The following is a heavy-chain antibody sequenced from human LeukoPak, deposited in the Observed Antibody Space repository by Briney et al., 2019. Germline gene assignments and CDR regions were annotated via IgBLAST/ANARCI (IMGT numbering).Heavy chain of an antibody. J-gene: IGHJ4*02. CDR3: AKGSRGWLARGDY. CDR2: ISGSGGST. Sequence: GGSLRLSCAASGFTFSSHGMHWVRQAPGKGLEWVSAISGSGGSTYYADSVKGRFTISRDNSKNTLYLQMNSLRAEDTAVYYCAKGSRGWLARGDYWGQGTLVTVSS. D-gene: IGHD6-19*01. V-gene: IGHV3-23*01. CDR1: GFTFSSHG.